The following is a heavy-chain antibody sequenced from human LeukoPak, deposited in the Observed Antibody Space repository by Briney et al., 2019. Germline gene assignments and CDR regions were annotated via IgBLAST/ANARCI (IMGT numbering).Heavy chain of an antibody. J-gene: IGHJ4*02. D-gene: IGHD3-22*01. CDR3: TRVGDYYDSSPDY. V-gene: IGHV4-4*02. Sequence: SETLSLTCAVSGGSISSSNWWSWVRQPPGKGLEWIGEIYHSGSTNYNPSLKSRVTISVDKSKNQFSLKLSSVTAADTAVYYCTRVGDYYDSSPDYWGQGTLVTVSS. CDR2: IYHSGST. CDR1: GGSISSSNW.